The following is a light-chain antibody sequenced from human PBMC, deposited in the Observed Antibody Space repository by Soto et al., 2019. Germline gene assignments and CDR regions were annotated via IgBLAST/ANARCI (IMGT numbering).Light chain of an antibody. CDR1: QAISSC. V-gene: IGKV1-5*03. CDR3: QQYNSSSRT. Sequence: DIQMTQSPSTLSGSPGDRVTITCRASQAISSCLAWYQQKPGKAPKLLIYAASTLQSGVPSRFSGSGSGTDFTLTISSLQPDDFATYYCQQYNSSSRTFGQGTKVDIK. CDR2: AAS. J-gene: IGKJ1*01.